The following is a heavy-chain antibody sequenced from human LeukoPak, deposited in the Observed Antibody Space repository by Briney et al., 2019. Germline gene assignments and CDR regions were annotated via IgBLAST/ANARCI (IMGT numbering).Heavy chain of an antibody. CDR2: IIPIFGTA. CDR3: TRAGPFRATHYYYYMDV. Sequence: SVKVSCKASGGTFSSYAISWVRQAPGQGLEWMGGIIPIFGTANYAQKFQGRVTITADKSTSTAYMELSSLRSEDTAVYYCTRAGPFRATHYYYYMDVWGKGTTVTVSS. J-gene: IGHJ6*03. CDR1: GGTFSSYA. D-gene: IGHD1-26*01. V-gene: IGHV1-69*06.